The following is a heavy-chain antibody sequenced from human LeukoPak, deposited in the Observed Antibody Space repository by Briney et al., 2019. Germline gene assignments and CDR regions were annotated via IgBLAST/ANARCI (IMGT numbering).Heavy chain of an antibody. Sequence: RASVKVSCKASGYTFTEHFIHWVRQAPGQGLQYMGWIHPASANTVYAQMFHGRVTLTRDTPATTTYMELSGLRSDDTAVYYYARDLRPANLWGQGTLVTVSS. CDR1: GYTFTEHF. J-gene: IGHJ4*02. V-gene: IGHV1-2*02. D-gene: IGHD1-7*01. CDR2: IHPASANT. CDR3: ARDLRPANL.